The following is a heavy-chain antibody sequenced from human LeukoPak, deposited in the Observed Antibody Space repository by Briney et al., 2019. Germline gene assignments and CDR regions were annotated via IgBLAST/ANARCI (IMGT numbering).Heavy chain of an antibody. Sequence: SGPTLVNPTQTLTLTCTFSGFSLSTSRVAVGWIRQPPGKALEWLALIYWDDDKRYSPSLKSRLTITKDTSKNQVVLIMTNMDPVDTGTYYCAHRQIQGIMFGGGGFDPWGQGTLVTVSS. CDR3: AHRQIQGIMFGGGGFDP. CDR2: IYWDDDK. D-gene: IGHD3-16*01. J-gene: IGHJ5*02. CDR1: GFSLSTSRVA. V-gene: IGHV2-5*02.